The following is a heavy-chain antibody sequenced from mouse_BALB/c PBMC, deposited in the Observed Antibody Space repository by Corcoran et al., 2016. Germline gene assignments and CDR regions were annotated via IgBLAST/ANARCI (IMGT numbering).Heavy chain of an antibody. Sequence: QIQFVQSGPELKKSGETVKISCKASGYTFTNYGMNWVKQAPGKGLKWMGWINTYTGEPTYADDFKGRFAFSLETSASTAYLQINNLKNEDTATYFCAREPYAMDYWGQGTSVTVSS. CDR2: INTYTGEP. CDR1: GYTFTNYG. CDR3: AREPYAMDY. J-gene: IGHJ4*01. V-gene: IGHV9-3-1*01.